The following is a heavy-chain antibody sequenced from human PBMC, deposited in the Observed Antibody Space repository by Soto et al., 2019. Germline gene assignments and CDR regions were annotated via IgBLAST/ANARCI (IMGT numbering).Heavy chain of an antibody. CDR1: GGTFSSYA. J-gene: IGHJ4*02. CDR3: ARDPPFSSSWSYFDY. D-gene: IGHD6-13*01. CDR2: IIPIFGTA. V-gene: IGHV1-69*13. Sequence: SVKVSCKASGGTFSSYAISWVRQAPGQGLEWMGGIIPIFGTANYAQKFQGRVTITADESTSTAYMELSSLRSEDTAVYYCARDPPFSSSWSYFDYWGQGTLVTVSS.